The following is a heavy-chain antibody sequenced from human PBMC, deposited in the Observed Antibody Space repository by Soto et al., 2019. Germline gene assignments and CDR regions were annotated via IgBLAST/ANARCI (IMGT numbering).Heavy chain of an antibody. CDR2: IYYSGST. CDR1: GGSISSGGYY. CDR3: ARADYGSGSSNCSYYYMDV. J-gene: IGHJ6*03. V-gene: IGHV4-31*03. Sequence: QVQLQESGPGLVKPSQTLSLTCTVSGGSISSGGYYWSWIRQHPGKGLEWIGYIYYSGSTYYNPSLKSRVTISVDTSKNQFSLKLSSVPAADTAVYYGARADYGSGSSNCSYYYMDVWGKGTPVTVSS. D-gene: IGHD3-10*01.